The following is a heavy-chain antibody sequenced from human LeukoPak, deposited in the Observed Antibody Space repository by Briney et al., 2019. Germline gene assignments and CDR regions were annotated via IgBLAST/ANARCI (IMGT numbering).Heavy chain of an antibody. CDR3: ARLFDSSGYISHYDY. CDR1: GYSFTSYW. CDR2: IYPGDSDT. Sequence: GESLKISCKGSGYSFTSYWIGWVRQMPGKGLEWMGIIYPGDSDTRYSPSFQGQVTISADKSISTAFLQWSSLKAADTAMYYCARLFDSSGYISHYDYWGQGTLATVSS. V-gene: IGHV5-51*01. J-gene: IGHJ4*02. D-gene: IGHD3-22*01.